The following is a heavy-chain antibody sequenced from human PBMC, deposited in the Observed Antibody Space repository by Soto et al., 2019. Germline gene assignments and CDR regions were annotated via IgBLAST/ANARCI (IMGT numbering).Heavy chain of an antibody. CDR1: GYAFTTLD. CDR2: MNPNSGYT. V-gene: IGHV1-8*02. CDR3: ARVNGDIDY. Sequence: SAKISCKASGYAFTTLDINWVRQATGQGLEWMGWMNPNSGYTGYAQEFQGRVTMTRDTSTGTAYMELSSLRSEDTAMYYCARVNGDIDYWGQGTLVTVSS. J-gene: IGHJ4*02. D-gene: IGHD4-17*01.